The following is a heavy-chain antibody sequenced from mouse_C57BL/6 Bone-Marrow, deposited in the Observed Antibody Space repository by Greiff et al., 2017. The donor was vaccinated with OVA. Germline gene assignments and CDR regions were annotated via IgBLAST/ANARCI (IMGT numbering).Heavy chain of an antibody. Sequence: VQLQQPGAELVKPGASVKLSCKASGYTFTSYWMHWVKQRPGQGLEWIGMIHPNSGSTNYNEKFKSKATLTVDKSSSTAYMQLSSLTSEDSAVYYCARRANYDLDYWGQGTTLTVSS. CDR3: ARRANYDLDY. CDR2: IHPNSGST. V-gene: IGHV1-64*01. J-gene: IGHJ2*01. CDR1: GYTFTSYW. D-gene: IGHD2-4*01.